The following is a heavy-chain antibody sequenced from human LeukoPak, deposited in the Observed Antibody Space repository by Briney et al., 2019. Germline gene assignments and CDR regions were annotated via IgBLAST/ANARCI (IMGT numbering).Heavy chain of an antibody. J-gene: IGHJ5*02. CDR3: AKLQRIAAAGEDWFDP. D-gene: IGHD6-13*01. CDR1: GFTFSNYA. V-gene: IGHV3-23*01. CDR2: ISASGGGT. Sequence: GGSLRLSCAASGFTFSNYAMSWVRQAPGQGLELVSGISASGGGTYYADSVKGRFTISRDNSENTLYLQMNSLRAEDTAVYYCAKLQRIAAAGEDWFDPWGQGTLVTVSS.